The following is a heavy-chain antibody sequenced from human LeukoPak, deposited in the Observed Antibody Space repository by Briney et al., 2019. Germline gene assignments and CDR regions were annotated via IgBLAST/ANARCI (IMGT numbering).Heavy chain of an antibody. Sequence: SETLSLTCSASGGSISSSTYDWGWIRQSPGKGLEWIGTIYSGGSTYYNPSLKSRVTFSVDTSKNHFYLKLNSVTAADTAVYYCARSLGIVVVTGLTEDDWFDPWGQGTLVTVSS. J-gene: IGHJ5*02. CDR3: ARSLGIVVVTGLTEDDWFDP. CDR2: IYSGGST. V-gene: IGHV4-39*07. CDR1: GGSISSSTYD. D-gene: IGHD2-21*02.